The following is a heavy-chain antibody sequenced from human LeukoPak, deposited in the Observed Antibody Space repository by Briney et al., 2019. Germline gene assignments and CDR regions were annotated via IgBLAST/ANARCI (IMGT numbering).Heavy chain of an antibody. CDR2: ISGSGGST. CDR1: GFTFSSYA. CDR3: AKILRGGDSFDF. V-gene: IGHV3-23*01. J-gene: IGHJ4*02. D-gene: IGHD2-21*02. Sequence: GGSLRLSCAAPGFTFSSYAMSWVRQAPGKGLEWVSAISGSGGSTYYADSVKGRFTISRDNSKNMLYLQMNSLRAEDTAVFYCAKILRGGDSFDFRGQGTLVTVSS.